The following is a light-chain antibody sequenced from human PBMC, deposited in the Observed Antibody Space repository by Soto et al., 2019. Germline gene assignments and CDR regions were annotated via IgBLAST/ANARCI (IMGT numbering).Light chain of an antibody. J-gene: IGKJ5*01. CDR3: QHYDGYPQT. CDR2: DAS. V-gene: IGKV1-33*01. CDR1: QNINNY. Sequence: DIQMTQSPSSLSASVGDRVTITCQASQNINNYLNWYQQKPGRAPKLLIYDASNLEAGVPSRFSGSGSGTDFTLTINSLQPEDFATYYCQHYDGYPQTFGQGTRLEIK.